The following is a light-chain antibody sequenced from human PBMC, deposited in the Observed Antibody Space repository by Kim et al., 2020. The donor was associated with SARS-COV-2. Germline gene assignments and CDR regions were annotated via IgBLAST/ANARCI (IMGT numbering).Light chain of an antibody. V-gene: IGKV4-1*01. CDR1: QSVLYSSNNKNS. CDR2: WAS. CDR3: QQYYSLPLT. Sequence: DIVMTQSPDSLTVSLGERATINCKSSQSVLYSSNNKNSLNWYQQKPGQPPKLLLYWASTREFGVPDRFSGSGSGTDFTLTISSLQAEDVAVYYCQQYYSLPLTFGGGTKVDIK. J-gene: IGKJ4*01.